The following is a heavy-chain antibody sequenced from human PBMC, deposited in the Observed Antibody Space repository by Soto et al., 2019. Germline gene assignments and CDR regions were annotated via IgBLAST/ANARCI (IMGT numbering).Heavy chain of an antibody. CDR1: YGSISVSNVF. Sequence: QLQLQESGPGLVKPWETLSLTCTVSYGSISVSNVFWGWVRQPTGKGLECIGNIDYSGTAYFNPSLGTRVTFPVDTSKNQFSLTLYSVTAADTAVYYCARTTGRHPDFWGQGILVTVSS. CDR3: ARTTGRHPDF. V-gene: IGHV4-39*01. J-gene: IGHJ4*02. D-gene: IGHD4-4*01. CDR2: IDYSGTA.